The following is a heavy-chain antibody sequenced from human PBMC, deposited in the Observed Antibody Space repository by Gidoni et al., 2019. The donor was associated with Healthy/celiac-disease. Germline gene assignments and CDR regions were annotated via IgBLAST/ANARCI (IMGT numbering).Heavy chain of an antibody. D-gene: IGHD2-15*01. J-gene: IGHJ6*03. CDR2: RWYDGSNK. V-gene: IGHV3-33*08. Sequence: QVQLVETGGGVVQPGRSLRLSCAAAGFTCSSYGMHWVSQAPGKGLEWVAVRWYDGSNKDSADSVQGRFTISRDNSKITLYLKMNSLIAEDTAVYYCARITPESYYYYMDVWGKGTTVTVSS. CDR1: GFTCSSYG. CDR3: ARITPESYYYYMDV.